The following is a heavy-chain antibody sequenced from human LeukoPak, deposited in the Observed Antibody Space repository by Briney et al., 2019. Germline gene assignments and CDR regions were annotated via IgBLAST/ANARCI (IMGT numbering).Heavy chain of an antibody. D-gene: IGHD6-6*01. CDR1: GGTFSSYA. CDR3: ARDSRGYSSSSYFDL. V-gene: IGHV1-69*06. J-gene: IGHJ2*01. Sequence: GASVKVSCKASGGTFSSYAISWVRQAPGQGLEWMGGIIPIFGTANYAQKFQGRVTITADKSTSTAYMELSSLRSGDTAVYYCARDSRGYSSSSYFDLWGRGTLVSVSS. CDR2: IIPIFGTA.